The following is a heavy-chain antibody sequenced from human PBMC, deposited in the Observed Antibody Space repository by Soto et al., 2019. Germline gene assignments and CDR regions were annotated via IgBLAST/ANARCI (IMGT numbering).Heavy chain of an antibody. CDR2: ISYDGSNK. D-gene: IGHD3-10*01. J-gene: IGHJ4*02. Sequence: QVQLVESGGGVVQPGRSLRLSCAASGFTFSSYGMHWVRQAPGKGLEWVAVISYDGSNKYYADSVKGRFTISRDNSKNTLYLQMNSLRAEGTAVYYCAKDRLLWFGEYYFDYWGQGTLVTVS. CDR3: AKDRLLWFGEYYFDY. CDR1: GFTFSSYG. V-gene: IGHV3-30*18.